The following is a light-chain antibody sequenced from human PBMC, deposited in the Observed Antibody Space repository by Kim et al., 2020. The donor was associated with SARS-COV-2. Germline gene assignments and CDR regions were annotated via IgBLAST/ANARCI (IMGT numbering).Light chain of an antibody. Sequence: SSELTQDPAVSVALGQTVRITCQGDSLRSYYASWYQQKPGQAPVLVIYGKNNRPSGIPDRFSGSSSGNTASLTITGAQAEDEADYYFNSRDSSGNHGYV. CDR1: SLRSYY. J-gene: IGLJ1*01. CDR3: NSRDSSGNHGYV. CDR2: GKN. V-gene: IGLV3-19*01.